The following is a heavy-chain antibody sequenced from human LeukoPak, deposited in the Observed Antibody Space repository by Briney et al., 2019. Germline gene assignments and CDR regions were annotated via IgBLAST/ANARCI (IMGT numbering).Heavy chain of an antibody. D-gene: IGHD3-16*01. CDR3: AKDNPVCDY. CDR2: ISISSNNI. J-gene: IGHJ4*02. CDR1: GFTFSRYS. V-gene: IGHV3-21*01. Sequence: PGGSLRLSCAASGFTFSRYSMTWVRQAPGKGLEWVSSISISSNNIYYTDSVKGRFTISRDDSKNTLHLQMHSLTADDTALYYCAKDNPVCDYWGQGTLVTVSS.